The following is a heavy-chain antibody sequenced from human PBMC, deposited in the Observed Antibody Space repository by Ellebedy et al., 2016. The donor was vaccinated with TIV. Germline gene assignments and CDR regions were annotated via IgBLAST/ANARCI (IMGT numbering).Heavy chain of an antibody. CDR2: ITGCSNNR. J-gene: IGHJ4*02. D-gene: IGHD3-16*02. CDR3: SSFIAFGGYIVPH. V-gene: IGHV3-23*01. CDR1: GLTFSAHA. Sequence: GGSLRLXCAASGLTFSAHAMTWVRQAPGRGLECVSLITGCSNNRFYADSVKGRFSISRDNAKNTQYLQMNSLRAEDTAVYYCSSFIAFGGYIVPHWGQGTLVTVSS.